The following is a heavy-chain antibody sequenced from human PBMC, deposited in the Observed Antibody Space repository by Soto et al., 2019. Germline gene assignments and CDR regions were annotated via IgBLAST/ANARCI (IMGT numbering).Heavy chain of an antibody. D-gene: IGHD2-15*01. J-gene: IGHJ4*02. Sequence: QPGGSLRLSCAASGFTFSNYAMSWVRQAPGKGLEWVSGVGGSGDSTYYADSVKGRFTISRDNSKDTLYLQMNSLRAEDTAVYYCAKSPLGYCSGGSCYPPHYFDYWGQGTLVTVSS. CDR1: GFTFSNYA. CDR3: AKSPLGYCSGGSCYPPHYFDY. V-gene: IGHV3-23*01. CDR2: VGGSGDST.